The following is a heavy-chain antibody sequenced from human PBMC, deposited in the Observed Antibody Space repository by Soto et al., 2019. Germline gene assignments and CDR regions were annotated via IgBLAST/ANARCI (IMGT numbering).Heavy chain of an antibody. CDR1: GGSISSGGYS. CDR3: ARAHYGDYGYGMDV. D-gene: IGHD4-17*01. Sequence: QLQLQESGSGLVKPSQTLSLTCAVSGGSISSGGYSWSWIRQPPGKGLEWIGYTYHRGYTYYNLSLNSRDTISVDRSKSQCAQKLGAVTAADTAVYYCARAHYGDYGYGMDVWGQGTTVTVSS. J-gene: IGHJ6*02. CDR2: TYHRGYT. V-gene: IGHV4-30-2*01.